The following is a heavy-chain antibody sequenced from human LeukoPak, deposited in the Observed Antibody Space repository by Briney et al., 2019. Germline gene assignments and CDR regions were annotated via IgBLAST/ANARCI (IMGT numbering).Heavy chain of an antibody. D-gene: IGHD3-22*01. V-gene: IGHV3-66*01. CDR3: ARDYPYYYDGSGYYSFDY. CDR1: GFTVSTNY. CDR2: IYSGGST. Sequence: GGSPRLSWAASGFTVSTNYMSWVRQAPGKGLEWVSVIYSGGSTYYADSVKGRFTISRDNSKNTLYLQMNSLRAEDTAVYYCARDYPYYYDGSGYYSFDYWGQGTLVTVSS. J-gene: IGHJ4*02.